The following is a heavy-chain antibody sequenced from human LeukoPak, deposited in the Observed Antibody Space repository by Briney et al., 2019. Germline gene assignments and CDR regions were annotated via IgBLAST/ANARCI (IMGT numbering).Heavy chain of an antibody. CDR1: WFTLSDFL. CDR3: AREGEYSSWWFSAGTWYSDY. Sequence: GGSLRLSCVASWFTLSDFLVICVAQAPGKGVEGVAYIKYNEIDKQSVASIKGRFTITRDNAQNTLYFQLDSLLGHDTAVSYYAREGEYSSWWFSAGTWYSDYRGQGTLVTVSS. J-gene: IGHJ4*02. CDR2: IKYNEIDK. D-gene: IGHD6-6*01. V-gene: IGHV3-7*01.